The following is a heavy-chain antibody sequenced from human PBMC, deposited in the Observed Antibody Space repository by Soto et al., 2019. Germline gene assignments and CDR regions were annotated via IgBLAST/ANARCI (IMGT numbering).Heavy chain of an antibody. CDR1: GFTFSSYA. V-gene: IGHV3-23*01. D-gene: IGHD4-17*01. J-gene: IGHJ4*02. CDR2: ISYSGST. Sequence: GGSLRLSCAASGFTFSSYAMSWVRQAPGKGLEWVSAISYSGSTYYADSVKGRFTISRDNSKNTLYLQMNSLRAEDTAVYYCAKEGGDYGWGQGTLVTVSS. CDR3: AKEGGDYG.